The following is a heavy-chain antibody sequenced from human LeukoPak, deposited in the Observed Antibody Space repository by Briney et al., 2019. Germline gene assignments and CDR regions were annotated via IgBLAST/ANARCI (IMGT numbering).Heavy chain of an antibody. Sequence: SETLSLTCTVSGASISSYYWSWIRQPPGKGLEWIGYIYYSGSTNYNPALKSRVTISVDTSKNQFSLKLSSVTAADTAVYYCARRSGYYYYGMDVWGQGTTVTVSS. V-gene: IGHV4-59*01. CDR2: IYYSGST. CDR3: ARRSGYYYYGMDV. CDR1: GASISSYY. J-gene: IGHJ6*02.